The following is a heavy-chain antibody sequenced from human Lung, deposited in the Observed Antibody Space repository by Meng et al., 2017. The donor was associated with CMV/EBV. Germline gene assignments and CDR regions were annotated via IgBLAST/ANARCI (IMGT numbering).Heavy chain of an antibody. D-gene: IGHD2-2*02. J-gene: IGHJ6*02. CDR2: IYPGDSDT. Sequence: GEXXKISCKGSGYSFTSYWIGWVRQMPGKGLEWMGIIYPGDSDTRYSPSFQGQVTISADKSISTAYLQWSSLKASDTAMYYCARQSSLGYCSSTSCYSYYGMDVXGQGTTVTVSS. CDR1: GYSFTSYW. CDR3: ARQSSLGYCSSTSCYSYYGMDV. V-gene: IGHV5-51*01.